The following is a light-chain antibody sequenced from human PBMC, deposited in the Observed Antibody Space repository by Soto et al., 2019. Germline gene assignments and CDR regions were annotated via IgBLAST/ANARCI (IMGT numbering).Light chain of an antibody. V-gene: IGLV1-51*01. CDR1: SSNIGNNY. CDR2: DNN. CDR3: GTWDSILSAYV. J-gene: IGLJ1*01. Sequence: QSVLTQPHSVSAAPGQKVTISCSGSSSNIGNNYVSWYQHLPGTAPKLLIYDNNKRPSGIPDRFSGSKSGTSATLGITGLQTGDEADYYCGTWDSILSAYVFGTGTKLTVL.